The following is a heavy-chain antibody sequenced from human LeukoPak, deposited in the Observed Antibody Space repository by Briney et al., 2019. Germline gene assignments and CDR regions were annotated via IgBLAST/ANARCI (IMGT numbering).Heavy chain of an antibody. Sequence: SETLSLTCTVSGGSISSYYWSWIRQPPGKGLEWIAYINYRGSTNYNPSLKSRVTISADTPKNQFSLKLSSVTAADTAMYYCASGSHNWFDPWGQGTLVTVSS. CDR2: INYRGST. CDR3: ASGSHNWFDP. V-gene: IGHV4-59*01. CDR1: GGSISSYY. J-gene: IGHJ5*02.